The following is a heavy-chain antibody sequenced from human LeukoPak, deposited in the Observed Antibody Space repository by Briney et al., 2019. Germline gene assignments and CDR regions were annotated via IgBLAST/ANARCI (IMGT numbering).Heavy chain of an antibody. J-gene: IGHJ4*02. Sequence: KPSETLSLTCAVYGGSFSGYYWSWIRQPPGKGLEWIGEINHSGSTNYNPSLKSRVTISVDTSKNQFSLKLSSVTAADMAVYYCARGEQQLADWGQGTLVTVSS. V-gene: IGHV4-34*01. CDR1: GGSFSGYY. D-gene: IGHD6-13*01. CDR2: INHSGST. CDR3: ARGEQQLAD.